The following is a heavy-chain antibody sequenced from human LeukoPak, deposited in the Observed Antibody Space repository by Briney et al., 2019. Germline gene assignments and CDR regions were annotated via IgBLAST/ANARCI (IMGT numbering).Heavy chain of an antibody. CDR3: ARSSTWIQLWLV. J-gene: IGHJ1*01. CDR1: GYTFTGYY. V-gene: IGHV1-2*02. Sequence: ASVKVSCKASGYTFTGYYMHWVRQAPGQGLEWMGWINPNSGGTNYAQKFQGRVTMTRDTSISTAYMELSRLRSDDTAVYYCARSSTWIQLWLVWGQGTLVTVSS. CDR2: INPNSGGT. D-gene: IGHD5-18*01.